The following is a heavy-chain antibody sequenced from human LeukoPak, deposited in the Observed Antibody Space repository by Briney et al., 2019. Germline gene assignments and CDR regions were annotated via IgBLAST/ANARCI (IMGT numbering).Heavy chain of an antibody. CDR3: ARATPDTVTFDY. J-gene: IGHJ4*02. CDR1: GGSISSGGYY. CDR2: IYYSGST. Sequence: SQTLSLTCTVSGGSISSGGYYWSWIRQHPGKGLEWIGYIYYSGSTFYNPSLKSRVTISVDTSKNQFSLKLSSVTAADTAVYYCARATPDTVTFDYWGQGTLVTVSS. V-gene: IGHV4-31*03. D-gene: IGHD4-11*01.